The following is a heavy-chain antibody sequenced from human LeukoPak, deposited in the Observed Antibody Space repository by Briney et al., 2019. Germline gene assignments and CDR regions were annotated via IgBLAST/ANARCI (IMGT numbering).Heavy chain of an antibody. CDR2: IYHSGST. Sequence: SETLSLTCTVSGYSISSAYYWGWIRQPPGKGLEWIGSIYHSGSTYYNPSLKSRVTISVDTSKNQFSLKLSSVTAADTAVYYCARAGSVWFGELLQFDYWGQGTLVTVSS. CDR1: GYSISSAYY. CDR3: ARAGSVWFGELLQFDY. J-gene: IGHJ4*02. D-gene: IGHD3-10*01. V-gene: IGHV4-38-2*02.